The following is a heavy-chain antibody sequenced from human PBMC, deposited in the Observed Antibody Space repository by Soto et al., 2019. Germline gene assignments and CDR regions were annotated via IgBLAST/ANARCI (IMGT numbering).Heavy chain of an antibody. V-gene: IGHV1-46*01. D-gene: IGHD3-3*01. J-gene: IGHJ6*02. CDR1: GYPFTSYY. CDR3: ARDYDFWSGYSDPTHYGMDV. CDR2: INPSGGST. Sequence: ASVKVSCTASGYPFTSYYMHWVRHAPGQGREWMGIINPSGGSTSYAQKFQGRVTMTRDTSTSTVYMELSSLRSEDTAVYYCARDYDFWSGYSDPTHYGMDVWGQGTTVTVSS.